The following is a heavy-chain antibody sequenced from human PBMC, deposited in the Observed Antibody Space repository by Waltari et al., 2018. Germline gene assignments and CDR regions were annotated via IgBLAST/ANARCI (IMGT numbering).Heavy chain of an antibody. J-gene: IGHJ4*02. V-gene: IGHV3-48*01. CDR3: ARDPAAVNFDY. CDR2: ISSSSSTI. Sequence: EVQLVESGGGLVQPGGSLRLSCAASGFTFSSYSMNWVRQAPGKGREWVSYISSSSSTIYYADSVKGRFTISRDNAKNSLYLQMNSLRAEDTAVYYCARDPAAVNFDYWGQGTLVTVSS. CDR1: GFTFSSYS. D-gene: IGHD6-13*01.